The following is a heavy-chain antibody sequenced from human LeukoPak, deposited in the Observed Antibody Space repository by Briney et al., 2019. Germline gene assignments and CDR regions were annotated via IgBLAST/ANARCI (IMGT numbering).Heavy chain of an antibody. D-gene: IGHD4-17*01. V-gene: IGHV1-2*02. CDR3: ARDLGDGDYVGQHYYYYYMDV. CDR2: INPNSGRT. J-gene: IGHJ6*03. Sequence: GASVKVSCKASGYTFTDYYMHWVRQAPGQGLEWMGWINPNSGRTHSVQNFQGRVTMTRDTSINTAYMEVSRLRSDDTAVYYCARDLGDGDYVGQHYYYYYMDVWGKGTTVTISS. CDR1: GYTFTDYY.